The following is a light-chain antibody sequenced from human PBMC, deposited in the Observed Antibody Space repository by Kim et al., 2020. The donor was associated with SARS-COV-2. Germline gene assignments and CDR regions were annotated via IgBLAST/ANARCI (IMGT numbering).Light chain of an antibody. J-gene: IGKJ1*01. CDR1: QRFGDS. CDR2: EAS. Sequence: ASVQERVTITCRTSQRFGDSLAWYQQKPGKAPKLLIYEASTLESGVPPRFSGSGSGTEFTLTISSLQPDDFATYYCQQYTSDWTFGQGTKVDIK. V-gene: IGKV1-5*03. CDR3: QQYTSDWT.